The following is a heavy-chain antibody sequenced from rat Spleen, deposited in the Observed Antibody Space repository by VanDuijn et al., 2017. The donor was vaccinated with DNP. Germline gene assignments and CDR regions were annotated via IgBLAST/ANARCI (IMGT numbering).Heavy chain of an antibody. CDR1: GFTFSDYY. CDR3: ARHEAANWYFDF. J-gene: IGHJ1*01. Sequence: EVQLVESDGGLVQPGRSLKLSCAASGFTFSDYYMAWVRQAPTKGLEWVATISYDGSSTYYRDSVKGRFTISRDNAKSTLYLQMDSLRSEDTATYYCARHEAANWYFDFWGPGTMVTVSS. V-gene: IGHV5-29*01. CDR2: ISYDGSST. D-gene: IGHD1-2*01.